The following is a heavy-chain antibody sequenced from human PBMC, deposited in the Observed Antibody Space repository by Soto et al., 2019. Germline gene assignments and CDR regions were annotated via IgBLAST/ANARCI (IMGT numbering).Heavy chain of an antibody. J-gene: IGHJ4*02. CDR3: AKTYSSSSGRNY. D-gene: IGHD6-6*01. Sequence: EVQLVESGGGLVQPGGSLRLSCAASGFTFSSYAMSWVRQAPGKGLEWVSAISGSGGSTYYADSVKGRFTISRDNSKNAQYLQMNSLRAEDTAVYCCAKTYSSSSGRNYWGQGTLVTVSS. CDR1: GFTFSSYA. CDR2: ISGSGGST. V-gene: IGHV3-23*04.